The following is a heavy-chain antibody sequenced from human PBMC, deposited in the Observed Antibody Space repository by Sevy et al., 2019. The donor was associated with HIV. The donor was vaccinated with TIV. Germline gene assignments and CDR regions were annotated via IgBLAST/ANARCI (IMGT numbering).Heavy chain of an antibody. Sequence: GGSLRLSFAGSGFTFGGYMMIWVRQAPGRGLEWVARVSRNGGTPEYGDSAKGRFTISRDNSKNTVYLQLKELRAEDTALYYCVKEGRDDFNPYLDFWGQGILVTVSS. V-gene: IGHV3-23*01. CDR3: VKEGRDDFNPYLDF. J-gene: IGHJ4*02. D-gene: IGHD3-10*01. CDR2: VSRNGGTP. CDR1: GFTFGGYM.